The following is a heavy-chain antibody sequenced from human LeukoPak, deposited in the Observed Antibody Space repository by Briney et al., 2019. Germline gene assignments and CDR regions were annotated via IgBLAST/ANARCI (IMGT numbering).Heavy chain of an antibody. D-gene: IGHD5-24*01. CDR2: INPNSGGT. Sequence: ASVKVSCKASGYTFTAYYMHWVRQAPGQGLEWMGWINPNSGGTNSAQKFQGRVTMTRDTSISTACMELSSLSSDDTAVYYCARVSGDGYNPFDPWGQGTLVTVSS. J-gene: IGHJ5*02. CDR1: GYTFTAYY. CDR3: ARVSGDGYNPFDP. V-gene: IGHV1-2*02.